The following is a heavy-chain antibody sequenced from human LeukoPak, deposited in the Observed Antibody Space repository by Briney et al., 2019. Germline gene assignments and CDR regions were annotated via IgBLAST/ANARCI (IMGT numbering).Heavy chain of an antibody. D-gene: IGHD3-10*02. J-gene: IGHJ6*04. Sequence: GGTLRLSCAASGLTFSSYEMNWVRQAPGKGLEWVSYISSSGSTIYYADSVKGRFTISRDNAKNSLYLQMNSLRAEDTAVYYCAELGITMIGGVWGKGTTVTISS. CDR2: ISSSGSTI. V-gene: IGHV3-48*03. CDR1: GLTFSSYE. CDR3: AELGITMIGGV.